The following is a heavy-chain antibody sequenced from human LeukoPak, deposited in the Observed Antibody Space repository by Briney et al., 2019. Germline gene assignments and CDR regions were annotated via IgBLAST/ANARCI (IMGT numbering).Heavy chain of an antibody. D-gene: IGHD1-26*01. CDR3: ARDASGSSTGLIDS. Sequence: PGGSLRLSCVASGFTLRSYSMNWVRQAPGKGLEWVSYVSTSSYYIYYADAVKGRSTISRDDAKNLLYLQMNSRRAEDTAIYYCARDASGSSTGLIDSWGQGTLVTVSS. V-gene: IGHV3-21*01. CDR2: VSTSSYYI. J-gene: IGHJ4*02. CDR1: GFTLRSYS.